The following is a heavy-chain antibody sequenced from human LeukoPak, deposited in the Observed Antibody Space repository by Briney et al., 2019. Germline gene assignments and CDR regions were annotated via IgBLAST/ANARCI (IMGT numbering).Heavy chain of an antibody. CDR3: AKNCPVAESSWYLNGCDY. CDR1: GFTFSSYG. V-gene: IGHV3-30*18. D-gene: IGHD6-13*01. CDR2: ISYDGSNK. Sequence: QPGRSLRLSCAASGFTFSSYGMHWVRKAPGQGLEWVAVISYDGSNKYYADSVKGRFTISRDNSKNTLYLQMNSLRAEDTAVYYCAKNCPVAESSWYLNGCDYWGQGTLVTVSS. J-gene: IGHJ4*02.